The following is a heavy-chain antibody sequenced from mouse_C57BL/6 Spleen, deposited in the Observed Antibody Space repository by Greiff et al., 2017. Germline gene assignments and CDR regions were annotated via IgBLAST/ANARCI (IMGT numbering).Heavy chain of an antibody. Sequence: EVKLVEPGPGLVKPSQSLSLTCSVTGYSITSGYYWNWIRQFLGNKLEWMGYISYDGSNNYNPSLKNRISITRDTTKNLFFLKLNAMTTEDTATYYCASNYDDFDVWGTRTTVTDSS. CDR3: ASNYDDFDV. V-gene: IGHV3-6*01. D-gene: IGHD2-1*01. CDR2: ISYDGSN. J-gene: IGHJ1*03. CDR1: GYSITSGYY.